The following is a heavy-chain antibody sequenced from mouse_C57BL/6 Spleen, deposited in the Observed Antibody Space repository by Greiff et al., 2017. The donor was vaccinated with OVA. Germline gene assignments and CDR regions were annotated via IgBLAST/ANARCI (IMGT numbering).Heavy chain of an antibody. Sequence: EVKLQESGGDLVKPGGSLKLSCAASGFTFSSYGMSWVRQTPDKRLEWVATISSGGSYTYYPDSVKGRFTISRDNAKNTLYLQMSSLKSEDTAMYYCAREEDGDYFDYWGQGTTLTVSS. V-gene: IGHV5-6*01. CDR1: GFTFSSYG. J-gene: IGHJ2*01. CDR2: ISSGGSYT. CDR3: AREEDGDYFDY.